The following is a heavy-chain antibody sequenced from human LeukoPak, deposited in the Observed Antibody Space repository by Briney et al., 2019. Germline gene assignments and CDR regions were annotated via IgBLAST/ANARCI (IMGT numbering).Heavy chain of an antibody. CDR1: GFTFGDYA. Sequence: PGGSLRLSCTASGFTFGDYAMTWVRQAPGKGLEWVGFFRSKAYGGTTEYAASVKGRFTISRDDSKSIAYLQMNSLKTEDTAVYYCTRDGRGGYYFDYWGQGTLVTVSS. CDR3: TRDGRGGYYFDY. D-gene: IGHD5-12*01. J-gene: IGHJ4*02. V-gene: IGHV3-49*04. CDR2: FRSKAYGGTT.